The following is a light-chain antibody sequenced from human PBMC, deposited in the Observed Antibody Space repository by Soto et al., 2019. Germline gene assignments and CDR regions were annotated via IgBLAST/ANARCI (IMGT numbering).Light chain of an antibody. J-gene: IGLJ2*01. Sequence: QSALTQPASVSGSPGQSITISCTGTSSDVGGYNYVSWYQQHPGKAPNLMIYDVSNRPSGVSNRFSGSKSGNTASLTISGLQAEDAADYYCSSYTSSSNVVFGGGTKLTVL. CDR1: SSDVGGYNY. CDR2: DVS. V-gene: IGLV2-14*01. CDR3: SSYTSSSNVV.